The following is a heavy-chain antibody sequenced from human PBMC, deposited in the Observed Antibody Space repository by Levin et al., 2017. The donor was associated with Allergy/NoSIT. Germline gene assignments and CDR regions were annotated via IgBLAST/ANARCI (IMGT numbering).Heavy chain of an antibody. CDR2: ISYDGSNK. CDR3: AQQLATDY. Sequence: PGGSLRLSCAASGFTFSSYAMHWVRQAPGKGLEWVAVISYDGSNKYYADSVKGRFTISRDNSKNTLYLQMNSLRAEDTAVYYCAQQLATDYWGQGTLVTVSS. D-gene: IGHD6-13*01. V-gene: IGHV3-30-3*01. CDR1: GFTFSSYA. J-gene: IGHJ4*02.